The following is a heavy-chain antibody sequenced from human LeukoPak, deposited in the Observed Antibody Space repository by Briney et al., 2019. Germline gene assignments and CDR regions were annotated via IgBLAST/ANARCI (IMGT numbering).Heavy chain of an antibody. D-gene: IGHD6-19*01. CDR1: GFTFDDYA. V-gene: IGHV3-9*01. J-gene: IGHJ4*02. CDR2: ISWNSGSI. Sequence: QAGRSLRLSCAASGFTFDDYAMHWVRQAPGKGLEWVSGISWNSGSIGYADSVKGRFTISRDNAKNSLYLQMNSLRAEDTAVYYCARETAVAGAHSFDYWGQGTLVTVSS. CDR3: ARETAVAGAHSFDY.